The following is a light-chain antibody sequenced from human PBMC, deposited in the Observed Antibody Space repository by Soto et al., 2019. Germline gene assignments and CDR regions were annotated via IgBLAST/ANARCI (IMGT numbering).Light chain of an antibody. CDR1: QGIGST. Sequence: EIVMTQSPATLSVSPGERATLSCRASQGIGSTLAWYQQKPGQTPRLLIYGASTRATGVPARFSGSGSGTEFTLTINCLQSEDFAVYYCQRYNNWPLTFGGGTKVEIK. J-gene: IGKJ4*01. CDR2: GAS. V-gene: IGKV3-15*01. CDR3: QRYNNWPLT.